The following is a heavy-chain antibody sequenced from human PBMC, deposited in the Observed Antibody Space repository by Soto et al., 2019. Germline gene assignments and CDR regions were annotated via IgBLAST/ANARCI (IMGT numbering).Heavy chain of an antibody. CDR1: GGSFRAYY. CDR3: VRSSQSTVTIFDY. J-gene: IGHJ4*02. CDR2: INHNGNS. D-gene: IGHD4-17*01. Sequence: SETLSLTCAASGGSFRAYYWRWIRPPPGRGLEWIGEINHNGNSNYNPALESRVTISVDTSKNQFSLKLISVTAADTAVYYCVRSSQSTVTIFDYWGQGTLVTVSS. V-gene: IGHV4-34*01.